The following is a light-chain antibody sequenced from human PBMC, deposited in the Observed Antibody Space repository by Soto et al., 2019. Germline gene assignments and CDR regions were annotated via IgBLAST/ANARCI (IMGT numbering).Light chain of an antibody. CDR1: QSISIW. CDR2: DAS. CDR3: QQYNSYSGT. J-gene: IGKJ1*01. Sequence: DIQMTQSPSTLSACVGDRVTITCRASQSISIWLAWYQQKPGKAPKLLIYDASSLESGVPSRFSGSGSGTEFTLTISRLQPDDFAGYYCQQYNSYSGTFGQGTKVDI. V-gene: IGKV1-5*01.